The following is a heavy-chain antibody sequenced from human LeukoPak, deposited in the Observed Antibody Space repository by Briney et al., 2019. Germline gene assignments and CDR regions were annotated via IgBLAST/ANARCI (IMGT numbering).Heavy chain of an antibody. CDR1: GYTFTSYY. D-gene: IGHD4-17*01. J-gene: IGHJ4*02. CDR3: VRDLYGDYGY. V-gene: IGHV1-46*01. CDR2: INPTGGST. Sequence: ASVTVSCKASGYTFTSYYLHWVRQAPGQGLEWMGIINPTGGSTSYAQKFQGRVTMTRDMSTSTVYMEQSSLRSEDTAVYYCVRDLYGDYGYWGQGTLVTVSS.